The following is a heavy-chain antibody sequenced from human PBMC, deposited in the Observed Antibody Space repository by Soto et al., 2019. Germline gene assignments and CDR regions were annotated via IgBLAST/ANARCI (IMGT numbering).Heavy chain of an antibody. CDR1: GGTFSSYT. CDR3: ARGLEGSTTTLKDWFDP. D-gene: IGHD4-4*01. V-gene: IGHV1-69*02. Sequence: SVKVSCKASGGTFSSYTISWVRQAPGQGLEWMGRIIPILGIANYAQKFQGRVTITADKSTSTAYMELSSLRSEDTAVYYCARGLEGSTTTLKDWFDPWGQGTLVTVSS. CDR2: IIPILGIA. J-gene: IGHJ5*02.